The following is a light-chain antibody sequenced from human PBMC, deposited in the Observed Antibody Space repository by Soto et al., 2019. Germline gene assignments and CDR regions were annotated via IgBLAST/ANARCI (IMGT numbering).Light chain of an antibody. CDR2: AAS. Sequence: DIQMTQSPSSLSASVGDRVTITCRASQSISSYLNWYQQKPGKAPKLLIYAASSLQSGVPSRFSGSGSGTDFTLTISSLQPEDFSTYYRQTSYSTIWTFGQGTKVDIK. CDR3: QTSYSTIWT. V-gene: IGKV1-39*01. CDR1: QSISSY. J-gene: IGKJ1*01.